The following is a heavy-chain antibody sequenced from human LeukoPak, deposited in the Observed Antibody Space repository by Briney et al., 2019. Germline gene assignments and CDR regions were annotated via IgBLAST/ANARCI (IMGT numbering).Heavy chain of an antibody. J-gene: IGHJ4*02. CDR3: ARGDFLKYCSSTSCYFNFDY. Sequence: ASVKVSCKASGHTFTGYYMHWVRQAPGQGLEWMGWINPNSGGTNYAQKFQGRVTMTRDTSISTAYMELSRLRSDDTAVYYCARGDFLKYCSSTSCYFNFDYWGQGTLVTVSS. V-gene: IGHV1-2*02. CDR1: GHTFTGYY. D-gene: IGHD2-2*01. CDR2: INPNSGGT.